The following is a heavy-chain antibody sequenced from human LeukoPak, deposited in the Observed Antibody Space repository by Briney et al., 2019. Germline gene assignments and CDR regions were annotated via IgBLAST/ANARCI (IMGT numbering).Heavy chain of an antibody. CDR3: ARRTVVQRAFDI. V-gene: IGHV4-39*02. Sequence: SETLSLTCTVSGGSINSGGYFWGWTRQPPGKGLEWIGSISYSGNTYYNSSLKSRVTMPVDTSQKHFALRLSSVTAADTAVYYCARRTVVQRAFDIWGRGTMVTVSS. D-gene: IGHD1-1*01. J-gene: IGHJ3*02. CDR1: GGSINSGGYF. CDR2: ISYSGNT.